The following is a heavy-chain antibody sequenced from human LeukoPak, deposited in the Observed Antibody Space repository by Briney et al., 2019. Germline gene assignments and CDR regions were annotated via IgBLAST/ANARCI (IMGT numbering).Heavy chain of an antibody. CDR3: ARTNDYGDGASDY. J-gene: IGHJ4*02. CDR2: ISSSGSTI. V-gene: IGHV3-48*03. CDR1: GFTFSSYE. D-gene: IGHD4-17*01. Sequence: PGGSLRLSCAASGFTFSSYEMNWVRQAPGKGLEWVSYISSSGSTIYYADSVKGRFTISRDNAKNSLYLQMNSLRAEDTAVYYCARTNDYGDGASDYWGQGTLVTVSS.